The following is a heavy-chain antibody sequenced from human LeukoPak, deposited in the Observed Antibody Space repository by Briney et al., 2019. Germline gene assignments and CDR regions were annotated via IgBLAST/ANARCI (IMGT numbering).Heavy chain of an antibody. V-gene: IGHV1-24*01. CDR2: FDPEDGET. CDR1: GYTLTELS. CDR3: ATVSYYYDSSGYQGYFQH. Sequence: ASVKVSCKVSGYTLTELSIHWVRQAPGRGLEWMGGFDPEDGETIYAQRFQGRVTMTEDTSTDTAYMELSSLRSEDAAVYYCATVSYYYDSSGYQGYFQHWGQGTLVTVSS. J-gene: IGHJ1*01. D-gene: IGHD3-22*01.